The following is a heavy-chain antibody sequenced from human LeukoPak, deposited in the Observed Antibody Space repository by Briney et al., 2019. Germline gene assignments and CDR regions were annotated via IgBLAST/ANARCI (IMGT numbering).Heavy chain of an antibody. CDR3: ARVSQYYDFWSGYLDY. CDR2: IIPIFGTA. CDR1: GGTFSSYA. V-gene: IGHV1-69*05. J-gene: IGHJ4*02. D-gene: IGHD3-3*01. Sequence: GASVKVSFKASGGTFSSYAISWVRQAPGQGLEWMGRIIPIFGTANYAQKSQGRVTLTTDESTSTAYMELSSLRSEDTAVYYCARVSQYYDFWSGYLDYWGQGTLVTVSS.